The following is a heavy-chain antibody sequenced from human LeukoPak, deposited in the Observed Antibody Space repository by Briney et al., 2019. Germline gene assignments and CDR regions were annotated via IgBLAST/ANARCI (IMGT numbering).Heavy chain of an antibody. Sequence: ASVKVSCKASGYTFTDYGISWVRQAPGQGLEWMGWISAYNGNTNYAQKLQGRVTMTTDTSTNTAYMELRSLRSDDTAVYYCARGSPYYYYMDVWGKGTTVTVSS. CDR1: GYTFTDYG. CDR2: ISAYNGNT. J-gene: IGHJ6*03. V-gene: IGHV1-18*04. CDR3: ARGSPYYYYMDV.